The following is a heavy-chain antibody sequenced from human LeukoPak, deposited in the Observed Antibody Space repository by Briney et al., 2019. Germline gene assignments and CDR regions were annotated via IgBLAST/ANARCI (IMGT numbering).Heavy chain of an antibody. J-gene: IGHJ4*02. V-gene: IGHV3-15*01. D-gene: IGHD2-2*01. Sequence: GGSLRLSCVASGFTFSNAWMSWVRQAPGKGLEWVGRIKSKTDGGTTDYAAPVKGRFTISRDDSKNTLYLQMNSLKTEDTAVYYCTTGSIPQLLLFDYWGQGTLVTVSS. CDR3: TTGSIPQLLLFDY. CDR1: GFTFSNAW. CDR2: IKSKTDGGTT.